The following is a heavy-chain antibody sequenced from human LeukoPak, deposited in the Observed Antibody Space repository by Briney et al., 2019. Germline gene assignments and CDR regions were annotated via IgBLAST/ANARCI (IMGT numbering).Heavy chain of an antibody. CDR3: ARDLNGSGSL. V-gene: IGHV3-48*01. D-gene: IGHD3-10*01. CDR1: GFTFSSYS. Sequence: GGSLRLSCAASGFTFSSYSMNWVHQAPGKGLEWVSYISSSSSTIYYADSVKGRFTISRDNAKNSLYLQMNSLRAEDTAVYYCARDLNGSGSLGGQGTLVTVSS. J-gene: IGHJ4*02. CDR2: ISSSSSTI.